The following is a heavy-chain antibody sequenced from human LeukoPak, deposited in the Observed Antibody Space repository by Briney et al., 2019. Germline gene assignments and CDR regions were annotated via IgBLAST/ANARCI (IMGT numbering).Heavy chain of an antibody. Sequence: GASVKVSCKASGGTFSSYAISWVRQAPGQGLEWMGGIIPIFGTANYAQKFQGRVTITADESTSTVYMELSSLRSEDTAVYYCASWRWGAAGFDPWGQGTLVTVSS. V-gene: IGHV1-69*01. CDR2: IIPIFGTA. D-gene: IGHD6-13*01. CDR3: ASWRWGAAGFDP. J-gene: IGHJ5*02. CDR1: GGTFSSYA.